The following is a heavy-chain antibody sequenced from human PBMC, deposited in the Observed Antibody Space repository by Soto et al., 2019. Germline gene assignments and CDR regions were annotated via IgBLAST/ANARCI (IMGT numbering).Heavy chain of an antibody. J-gene: IGHJ4*02. CDR1: GFTVTNNY. Sequence: EVQLVESGGGLIHPGGSLRLSCAVSGFTVTNNYMSWVRQAPGKGLEWVSLIYSGGATYYADSVKGRFTISRDNSKNTLYLQMTSLSAEDTAVYYCARGLGNGDYGDPGDYWGQGTLVTVSS. CDR2: IYSGGAT. CDR3: ARGLGNGDYGDPGDY. D-gene: IGHD4-17*01. V-gene: IGHV3-53*01.